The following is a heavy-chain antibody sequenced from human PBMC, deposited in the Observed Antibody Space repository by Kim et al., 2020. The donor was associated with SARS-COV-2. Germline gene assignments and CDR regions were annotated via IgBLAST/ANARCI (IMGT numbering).Heavy chain of an antibody. CDR2: TYI. J-gene: IGHJ2*01. Sequence: TYICYADSVKGRLTIPRDNAKNSLSLQMNSLRAEDAAVYYCVRGGKYFDLWGRGTLVTVSS. V-gene: IGHV3-21*01. D-gene: IGHD3-10*01. CDR3: VRGGKYFDL.